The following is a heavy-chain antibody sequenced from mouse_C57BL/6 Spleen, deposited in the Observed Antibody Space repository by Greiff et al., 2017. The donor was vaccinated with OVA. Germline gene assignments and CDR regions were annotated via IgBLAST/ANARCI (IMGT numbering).Heavy chain of an antibody. D-gene: IGHD2-5*01. CDR2: IHPNSGST. CDR3: ASYSNYAMDY. V-gene: IGHV1-64*01. CDR1: GYTFTSYW. Sequence: VQLQQPGAELVKPGASVKLSCKASGYTFTSYWLHWVKQRPGQGLEWIGMIHPNSGSTNYNEKFKSKATLTVDKSSSTAYMQLSSLTSEDSAVYYCASYSNYAMDYWGQGTSVTVSS. J-gene: IGHJ4*01.